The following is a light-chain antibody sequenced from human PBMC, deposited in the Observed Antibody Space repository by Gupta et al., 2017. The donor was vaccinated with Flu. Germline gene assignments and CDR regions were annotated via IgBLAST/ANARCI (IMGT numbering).Light chain of an antibody. J-gene: IGKJ3*01. CDR1: QSVLYSSKNKNY. CDR3: QQYYSTPLT. V-gene: IGKV4-1*01. Sequence: DIVMTQSPDSLAVSLGESATINCKSSQSVLYSSKNKNYLAWYQRKPGQPPKLLIYWASTRESGVPDRFSGSGSGTDFTLTISSLQAEDVAVYYCQQYYSTPLTFGPGTKVDIK. CDR2: WAS.